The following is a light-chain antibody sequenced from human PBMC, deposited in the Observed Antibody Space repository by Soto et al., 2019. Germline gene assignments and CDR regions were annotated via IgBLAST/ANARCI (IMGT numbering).Light chain of an antibody. CDR1: QSVRTS. V-gene: IGKV3-11*01. Sequence: EVVLTQSPATLSLSPGERATLSCRASQSVRTSLAWYQHKPGQAPRLVIYDASLRANGVPARFGGSGSGTDFTLTINSLEPEDFAVYYCQQRNVWPPITFAQRTPVEI. CDR3: QQRNVWPPIT. J-gene: IGKJ5*01. CDR2: DAS.